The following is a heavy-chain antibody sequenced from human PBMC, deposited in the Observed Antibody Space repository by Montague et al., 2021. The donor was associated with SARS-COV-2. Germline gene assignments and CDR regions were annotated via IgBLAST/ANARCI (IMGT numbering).Heavy chain of an antibody. CDR1: GFTFSSYA. D-gene: IGHD2-15*01. CDR3: AKVSGNVVVVAATWFGFDH. Sequence: SLRLSCAASGFTFSSYAMSWVRQAPGKGLEWVSAISGSGVRTYYADSVQGRFTISRDNSKNTLYLQMSSLRAEDTAVYYCAKVSGNVVVVAATWFGFDHWGQGTLVTVSS. V-gene: IGHV3-23*01. CDR2: ISGSGVRT. J-gene: IGHJ4*02.